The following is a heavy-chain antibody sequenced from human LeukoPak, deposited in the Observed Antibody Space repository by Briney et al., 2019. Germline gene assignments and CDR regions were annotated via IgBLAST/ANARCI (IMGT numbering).Heavy chain of an antibody. Sequence: GGSLRLSCAASGFSLSNYAMNWVRQAPGKGLEWVSYISSGSSSIYYADSVNGRFTISRDNGKNSLYLQMNSLRDEDTAVYYCARGTSEQWLGGDYWGQGVLVTVSS. CDR2: ISSGSSSI. V-gene: IGHV3-48*02. CDR3: ARGTSEQWLGGDY. CDR1: GFSLSNYA. D-gene: IGHD6-19*01. J-gene: IGHJ4*02.